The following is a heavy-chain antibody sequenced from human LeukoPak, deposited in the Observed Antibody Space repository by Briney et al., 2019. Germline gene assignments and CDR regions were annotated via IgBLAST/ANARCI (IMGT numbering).Heavy chain of an antibody. J-gene: IGHJ4*02. Sequence: KPSETLSLTCTVSDDSITMYYWAWIRQPPGKGPEWIGTVYRSGSAYYNPSLKSRVTISVDTSKNQFSLKLSSVTAADTAVYYCASLGLLRNCSSTSCYTVYWGQGTLVTVSS. CDR1: DDSITMYY. V-gene: IGHV4-38-2*02. CDR3: ASLGLLRNCSSTSCYTVY. CDR2: VYRSGSA. D-gene: IGHD2-2*02.